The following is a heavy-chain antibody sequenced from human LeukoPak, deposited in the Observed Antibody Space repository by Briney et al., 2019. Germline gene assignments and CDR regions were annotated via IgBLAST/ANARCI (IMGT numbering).Heavy chain of an antibody. CDR2: INSDGTST. CDR1: GFTFSSYW. Sequence: NPRGSLRLSCAASGFTFSSYWMHWVRQAPGKGLVWVSRINSDGTSTNYADSVKGRFTISRDNAKNTLYLQMNSLRAEDTAVYYCARVNYGGNSFSDYWGQGTLVTVSS. CDR3: ARVNYGGNSFSDY. V-gene: IGHV3-74*01. J-gene: IGHJ4*02. D-gene: IGHD4-23*01.